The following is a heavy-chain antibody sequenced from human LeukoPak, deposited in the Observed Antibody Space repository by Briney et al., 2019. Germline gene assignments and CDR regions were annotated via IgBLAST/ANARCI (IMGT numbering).Heavy chain of an antibody. CDR2: ISSSSSYI. J-gene: IGHJ3*02. D-gene: IGHD5-12*01. CDR1: GFTFSSYS. CDR3: ASYVYGVRAYAFDI. V-gene: IGHV3-21*01. Sequence: GGSLRLSCAASGFTFSSYSMNWVRQAPGKGLEWVSSISSSSSYIYYVDSVKGRFTISRDNAKNSLYLQMNSLRAEDTAVYYCASYVYGVRAYAFDIWGQGTMVTVSS.